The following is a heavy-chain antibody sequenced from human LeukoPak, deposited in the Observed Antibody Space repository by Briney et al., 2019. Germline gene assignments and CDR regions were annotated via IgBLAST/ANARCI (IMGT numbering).Heavy chain of an antibody. V-gene: IGHV4-59*08. CDR2: IYYSGST. CDR1: GGSISTYY. J-gene: IGHJ4*02. CDR3: ARRLNEYSSSAVDY. Sequence: SETLSLTCTVSGGSISTYYWSWIRQPAGKGLEWIGYIYYSGSTNYNPSLKSRVTISVDTSKNQFSLKLSSVTAADTAVYYCARRLNEYSSSAVDYWGQGTLVTVSS. D-gene: IGHD6-6*01.